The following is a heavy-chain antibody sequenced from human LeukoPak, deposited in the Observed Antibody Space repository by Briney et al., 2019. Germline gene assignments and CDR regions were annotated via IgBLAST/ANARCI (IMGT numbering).Heavy chain of an antibody. D-gene: IGHD3-3*01. J-gene: IGHJ3*02. CDR1: GFTFDDYA. CDR3: AKDPNGDYIGTFDI. V-gene: IGHV3-9*01. Sequence: GGSLRLSCAASGFTFDDYAMHWVRQAPGKGLEWVSGISWNSGSIGYADSVKGRFTISRDNSKNTLYLQMNSLRAEDTAVYYCAKDPNGDYIGTFDIWGQGTMVTVSS. CDR2: ISWNSGSI.